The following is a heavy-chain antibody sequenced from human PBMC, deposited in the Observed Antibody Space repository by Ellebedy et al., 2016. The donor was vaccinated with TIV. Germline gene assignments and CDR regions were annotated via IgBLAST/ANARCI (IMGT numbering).Heavy chain of an antibody. CDR2: INHSGST. D-gene: IGHD5-18*01. Sequence: GSLRLSCAVYGGSFSGYYWSWIRQPPGKGLEWIGEINHSGSTNYNPSLKSRVTISVDTSKNQFSLKLSSVTAADTAVYYCARGSSYGYWGQGTLVTVSS. J-gene: IGHJ4*02. CDR3: ARGSSYGY. V-gene: IGHV4-34*01. CDR1: GGSFSGYY.